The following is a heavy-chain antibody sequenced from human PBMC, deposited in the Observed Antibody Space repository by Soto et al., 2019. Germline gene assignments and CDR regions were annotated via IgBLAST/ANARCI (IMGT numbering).Heavy chain of an antibody. CDR1: GFTFSSYS. J-gene: IGHJ4*02. Sequence: PGGSLGLSCAASGFTFSSYSMNWVRQAPGKGLEWVSYISSSSSTIYYADSVKGRFTISRDNAKNSLYLQMNSLRDEDTAVYYCARDLPTTYYYDSSGHNFDYWGQGTLVTVSS. CDR2: ISSSSSTI. V-gene: IGHV3-48*02. CDR3: ARDLPTTYYYDSSGHNFDY. D-gene: IGHD3-22*01.